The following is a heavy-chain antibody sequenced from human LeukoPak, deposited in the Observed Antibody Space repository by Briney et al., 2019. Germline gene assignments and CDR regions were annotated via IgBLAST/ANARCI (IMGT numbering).Heavy chain of an antibody. D-gene: IGHD3-10*01. Sequence: PSETLSLTCTVSGGSISSYYWTWIRQPPGKGLEWIGYIYYNGNTNYNPSLKSRVTISVDTSKNQFSLRLSSVTAADTAMYYCARASGFSLYYFDSWGQGTLVTVSS. V-gene: IGHV4-59*01. CDR1: GGSISSYY. J-gene: IGHJ4*02. CDR3: ARASGFSLYYFDS. CDR2: IYYNGNT.